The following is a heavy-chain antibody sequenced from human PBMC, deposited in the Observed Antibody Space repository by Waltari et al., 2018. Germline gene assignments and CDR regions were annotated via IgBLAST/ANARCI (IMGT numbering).Heavy chain of an antibody. CDR3: ARRLYYGSGSYYRSYYYGMDV. D-gene: IGHD3-10*01. CDR1: GGSFSGYY. V-gene: IGHV4-34*01. Sequence: QVQLQQWGAGLLKPSETLSLTCAVYGGSFSGYYWSWIRQPPGKGLEWIGEINHSGRTNYHPARKIRVTLSVDTSKNQFSLKLSSGTAADTAVYYCARRLYYGSGSYYRSYYYGMDVWGQGTTVTVSS. CDR2: INHSGRT. J-gene: IGHJ6*02.